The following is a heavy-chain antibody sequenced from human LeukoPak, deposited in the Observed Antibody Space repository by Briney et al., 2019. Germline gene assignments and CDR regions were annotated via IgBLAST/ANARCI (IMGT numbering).Heavy chain of an antibody. Sequence: ASVKVSCKASGYTFTGYYMHWVRQAPGQGLEWMGWINPNSGGTNYAQKFQGRVTMTRDTSISTAYMELSRLRSDDTAVYYCARDLHLAYGSGSYYPGWGQGTLVTVSS. D-gene: IGHD3-10*01. CDR2: INPNSGGT. CDR3: ARDLHLAYGSGSYYPG. V-gene: IGHV1-2*02. J-gene: IGHJ4*02. CDR1: GYTFTGYY.